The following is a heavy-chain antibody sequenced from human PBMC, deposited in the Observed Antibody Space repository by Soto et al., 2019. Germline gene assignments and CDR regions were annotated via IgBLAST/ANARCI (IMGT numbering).Heavy chain of an antibody. D-gene: IGHD6-6*01. CDR3: ARGGYSSSSPFDY. CDR2: ISGSGGST. V-gene: IGHV3-23*01. J-gene: IGHJ4*02. Sequence: EVQLLESGGGLVQPGGSLRLSCAASGFTFSSYAMSWVRQAPGKGLEWVLGISGSGGSTYYADSVKGRFTISRDNSKNTLYLQMNSLRAEDTAVYYCARGGYSSSSPFDYWGQGTLVTVSS. CDR1: GFTFSSYA.